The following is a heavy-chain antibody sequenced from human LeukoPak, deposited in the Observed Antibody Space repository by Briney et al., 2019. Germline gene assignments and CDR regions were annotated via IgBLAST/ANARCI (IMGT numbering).Heavy chain of an antibody. V-gene: IGHV5-51*01. CDR3: ARISNYYDSSGTFGY. J-gene: IGHJ4*02. Sequence: GESLKIPCKGSGYSFTSYWIGWVRQMPGKGLEWMGIIYPGDSDTRYSPSFQGQVTISADKSISTAYLQWSSLKASDTAMYYCARISNYYDSSGTFGYWGQGTLVTVSS. CDR2: IYPGDSDT. D-gene: IGHD3-22*01. CDR1: GYSFTSYW.